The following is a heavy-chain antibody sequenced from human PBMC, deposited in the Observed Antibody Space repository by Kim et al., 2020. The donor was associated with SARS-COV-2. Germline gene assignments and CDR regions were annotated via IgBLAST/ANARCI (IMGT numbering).Heavy chain of an antibody. J-gene: IGHJ6*02. CDR3: ASGTGDGYYYGMDV. Sequence: VDSVKGLFTISRDNAKNSLYLQMNSLRAEDTAVYYCASGTGDGYYYGMDVWGQGTTVTVSS. V-gene: IGHV3-7*01. D-gene: IGHD7-27*01.